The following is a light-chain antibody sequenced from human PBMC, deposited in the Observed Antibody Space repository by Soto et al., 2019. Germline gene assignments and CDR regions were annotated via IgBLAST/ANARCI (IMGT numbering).Light chain of an antibody. CDR1: SSDIGTYKY. CDR3: SSYALGSTLV. J-gene: IGLJ2*01. V-gene: IGLV2-8*01. Sequence: QSALTQPPSASGSPGQSVTIPCTGTSSDIGTYKYVSWYQQHSGKAPKLMIYDVDKRPAGVPARFSGSKSGNTASLTVSGLQTEDEADYYCSSYALGSTLVFGGGTKLTVL. CDR2: DVD.